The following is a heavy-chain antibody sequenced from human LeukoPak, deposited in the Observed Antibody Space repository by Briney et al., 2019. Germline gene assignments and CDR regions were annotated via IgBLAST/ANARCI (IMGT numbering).Heavy chain of an antibody. V-gene: IGHV3-7*01. J-gene: IGHJ4*02. CDR2: IKQDGSEK. CDR3: AREDPEYYFDY. CDR1: GFTFSSYW. Sequence: GGSLRLSCAASGFTFSSYWMSWVRQAPGKGLEWVANIKQDGSEKYYVDSVKGRFTISRDNAKNSLYLQMNSLRAEDAAVYYCAREDPEYYFDYWGQGTLVTVSS.